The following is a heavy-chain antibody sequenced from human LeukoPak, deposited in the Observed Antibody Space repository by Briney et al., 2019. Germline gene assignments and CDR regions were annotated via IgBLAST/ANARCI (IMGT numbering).Heavy chain of an antibody. J-gene: IGHJ4*02. V-gene: IGHV1-24*01. CDR1: GYTLTELS. CDR2: FDPEDGET. CDR3: ATDSTTFDYFDY. Sequence: ASVKVSCKLSGYTLTELSMHLVRQAPGKGLEWMGGFDPEDGETIYAQKFQGRVTMTEDTSTDTAYMELSSLRSEDTAVYYCATDSTTFDYFDYWGQGTLVTVSS. D-gene: IGHD3-3*01.